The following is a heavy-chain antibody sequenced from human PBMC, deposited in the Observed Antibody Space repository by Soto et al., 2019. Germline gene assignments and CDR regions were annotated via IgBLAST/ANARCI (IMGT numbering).Heavy chain of an antibody. CDR2: IVIGSGNT. CDR1: GFTLNKSA. J-gene: IGHJ3*01. Sequence: QMHLVQSGPEVKNPGTSVTVSCKASGFTLNKSAVKWVRQARGQPLEWIGWIVIGSGNTNFPQKFKDRVTLTRDMSTGTIYMEVRSLRPEDTAVYYCAADSEGVSYVDAFDVWGQGTMVTISS. CDR3: AADSEGVSYVDAFDV. D-gene: IGHD3-16*01. V-gene: IGHV1-58*01.